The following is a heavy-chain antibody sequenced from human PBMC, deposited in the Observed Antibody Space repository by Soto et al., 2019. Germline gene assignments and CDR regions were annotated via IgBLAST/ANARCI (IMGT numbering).Heavy chain of an antibody. D-gene: IGHD3-3*01. J-gene: IGHJ6*03. V-gene: IGHV4-59*01. CDR3: ARVVQNTIFGVVSQTDYYYMDV. CDR2: IYYSGST. CDR1: GGSISSYY. Sequence: PSETLSLTCTVSGGSISSYYWSWIRQPPGKGLEWIGYIYYSGSTNYNPSLKSRVTISVDTSKNQFSLKLSSVTAADTAVYYCARVVQNTIFGVVSQTDYYYMDVWGKGTTVTVSS.